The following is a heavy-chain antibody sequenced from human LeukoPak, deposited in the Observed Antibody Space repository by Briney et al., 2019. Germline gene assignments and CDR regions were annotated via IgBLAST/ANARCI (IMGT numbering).Heavy chain of an antibody. D-gene: IGHD1-7*01. CDR2: IIPIFGTA. CDR1: GGTFSSYA. CDR3: ARVITGTTKSPIVGYYYYYMDV. Sequence: ASVKVSCKASGGTFSSYAISWVRQAPGQGLEWMGGIIPIFGTANYAQKSQGRVTITTDESTRTDYMELSSLRSEDTAVYYCARVITGTTKSPIVGYYYYYMDVWGKGTTVTVSS. J-gene: IGHJ6*03. V-gene: IGHV1-69*05.